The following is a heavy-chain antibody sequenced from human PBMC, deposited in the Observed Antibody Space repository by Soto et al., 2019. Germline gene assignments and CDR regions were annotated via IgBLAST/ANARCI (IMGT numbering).Heavy chain of an antibody. CDR3: ASDGVLEMAKTPSVY. V-gene: IGHV1-69*13. Sequence: SVKVSCKASGGTFSSYAISWVRQAPGQGLEWMGGIIPIFGTANYAQKFQGRVTITADESTSTAYMELSSLRSEDTAVYYCASDGVLEMAKTPSVYWGQGTLVTVSS. CDR2: IIPIFGTA. CDR1: GGTFSSYA. D-gene: IGHD3-3*02. J-gene: IGHJ4*02.